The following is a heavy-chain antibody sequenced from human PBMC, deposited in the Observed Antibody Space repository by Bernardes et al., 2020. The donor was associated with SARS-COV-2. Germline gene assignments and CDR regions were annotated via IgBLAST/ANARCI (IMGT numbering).Heavy chain of an antibody. D-gene: IGHD3-22*01. CDR1: GFTFSSYW. CDR2: IKQDGSEK. CDR3: ARRAYYYDSSGNMDV. V-gene: IGHV3-7*01. Sequence: GGSLRLSCAASGFTFSSYWMSWVRQAPGKGLEWVANIKQDGSEKYYADSVKGRFTISRDNAKNSLYLQMNSLRAEDTAVYYCARRAYYYDSSGNMDVWGQGTTVTVSS. J-gene: IGHJ6*02.